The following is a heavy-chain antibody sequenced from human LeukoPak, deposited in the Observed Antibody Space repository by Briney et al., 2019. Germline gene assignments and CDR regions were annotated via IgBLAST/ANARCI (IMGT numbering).Heavy chain of an antibody. V-gene: IGHV4-30-2*01. CDR1: GGSISSGGYS. D-gene: IGHD6-13*01. Sequence: PSETLSLTCAASGGSISSGGYSWSWIRQPPGKGLEWIGYIYHSGSTYYNPSLKSRVTISVDRSKNQFSLKLSSVTAADTAVYYCAGGEDSSSWLDYWGQGTLVTVSS. J-gene: IGHJ4*02. CDR3: AGGEDSSSWLDY. CDR2: IYHSGST.